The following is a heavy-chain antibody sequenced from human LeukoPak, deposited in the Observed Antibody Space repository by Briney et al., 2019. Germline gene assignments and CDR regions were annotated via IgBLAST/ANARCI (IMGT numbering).Heavy chain of an antibody. V-gene: IGHV3-23*01. CDR2: TTPGGDRT. CDR3: ARDGRSSSSSH. J-gene: IGHJ4*02. Sequence: GGSLRLSCAASGFTFSSSVMSWVRQAPGKGLEWVLVTTPGGDRTYYADSVKGRFTISRDNAKNSLYLQMNNLRDEDTAVYYCARDGRSSSSSHWGQGTLVTVSS. CDR1: GFTFSSSV. D-gene: IGHD6-6*01.